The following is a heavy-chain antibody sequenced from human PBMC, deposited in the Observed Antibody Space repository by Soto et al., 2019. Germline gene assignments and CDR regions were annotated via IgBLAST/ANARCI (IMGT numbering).Heavy chain of an antibody. CDR2: IIPIFGTA. D-gene: IGHD5-18*01. Sequence: SVKVSCKASGGTFSSYAISWVRQAPGQGLEWMGGIIPIFGTANYAQRFQGRVTITADESTSTAYMEPSSLRSEDTAVYYCARGAVDTAMVRDAFDIWGQGTMVTVSS. J-gene: IGHJ3*02. CDR3: ARGAVDTAMVRDAFDI. V-gene: IGHV1-69*13. CDR1: GGTFSSYA.